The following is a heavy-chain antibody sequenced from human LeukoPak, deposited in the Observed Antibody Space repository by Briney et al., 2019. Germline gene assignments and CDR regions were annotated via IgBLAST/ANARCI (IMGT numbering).Heavy chain of an antibody. D-gene: IGHD6-19*01. Sequence: GGSLRLSCAASGFTFSSYAMSWVRQAPGKGLEWVSAISGSGGSTYYADSVKGRFTISRDNSKNTLYLQMNSLRAEDTAVYYCDASRAVAGMGDAFDIWGQGTMVTVSS. J-gene: IGHJ3*02. CDR1: GFTFSSYA. CDR2: ISGSGGST. CDR3: DASRAVAGMGDAFDI. V-gene: IGHV3-23*01.